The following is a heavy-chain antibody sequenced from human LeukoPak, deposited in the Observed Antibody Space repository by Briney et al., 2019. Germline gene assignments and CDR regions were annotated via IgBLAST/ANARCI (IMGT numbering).Heavy chain of an antibody. J-gene: IGHJ4*02. CDR2: ISSSSSYI. Sequence: GGSLRLSCAASGFTFSSYTMNWVRQAPGKGLEWVSYISSSSSYIYYADSVEGRFTISRDNAKNSLFLQLNSLRAEDTAVYYCARDTGLSGYYFDYWGQGILVTVSS. CDR1: GFTFSSYT. CDR3: ARDTGLSGYYFDY. D-gene: IGHD3-22*01. V-gene: IGHV3-21*05.